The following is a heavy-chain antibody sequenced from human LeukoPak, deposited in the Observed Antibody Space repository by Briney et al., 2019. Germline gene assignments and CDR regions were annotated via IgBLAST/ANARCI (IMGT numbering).Heavy chain of an antibody. J-gene: IGHJ4*02. D-gene: IGHD2-2*01. CDR2: IRYDGSNK. Sequence: PGGSLRLSCAASGFTFSSYGMHWVRQAPGKGLEWVAFIRYDGSNKYYADSVKGRFAISRDNSKNTLYLQMNSLRAEDTAVYYCAKDVPRIVVVPAAMNFDYWGQGTLVTVSS. V-gene: IGHV3-30*02. CDR3: AKDVPRIVVVPAAMNFDY. CDR1: GFTFSSYG.